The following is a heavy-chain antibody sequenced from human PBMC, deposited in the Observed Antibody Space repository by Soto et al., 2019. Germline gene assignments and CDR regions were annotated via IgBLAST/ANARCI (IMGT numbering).Heavy chain of an antibody. CDR2: MSAYSGNT. V-gene: IGHV1-18*01. Sequence: ASVKVSCKASGYTFTSYGISWVRQATGQGLEWMGWMSAYSGNTDYAQKLQGRVTMTTDTSTSTAYMELRSLRSDDTAVYYCARDDTEYCSGGSCPYYFDYWGQGTLVTVSS. CDR3: ARDDTEYCSGGSCPYYFDY. CDR1: GYTFTSYG. D-gene: IGHD2-15*01. J-gene: IGHJ4*02.